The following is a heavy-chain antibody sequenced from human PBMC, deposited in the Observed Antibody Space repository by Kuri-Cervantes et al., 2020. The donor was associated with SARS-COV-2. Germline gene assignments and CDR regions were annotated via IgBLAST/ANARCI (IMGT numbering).Heavy chain of an antibody. D-gene: IGHD7-27*01. CDR3: AGARSLNWGSFDY. CDR2: SNAGNGNT. J-gene: IGHJ4*02. CDR1: GYTFTSYA. V-gene: IGHV1-3*02. Sequence: ASVKVSCKASGYTFTSYAMHWVRQAPGQRLEWMGWSNAGNGNTKYSQEFQGRVTITRDTSASTAYMELSSLRSDDTAVYYCAGARSLNWGSFDYWGQGTLVTVSS.